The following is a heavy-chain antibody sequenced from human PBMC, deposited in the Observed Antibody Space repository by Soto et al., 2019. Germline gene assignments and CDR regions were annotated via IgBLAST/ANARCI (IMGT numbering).Heavy chain of an antibody. CDR3: ARGGSCWPPRLDY. J-gene: IGHJ4*02. Sequence: QVQLQESGPGLVKPSETLSLNCTVSGGPISSYYWSWIRQSPGKGLEWIGYIYYSGSTNYNPSLNSHKTISIKNYKSLFSQAFSAESAAHTAVYYCARGGSCWPPRLDYGGQRTLVTVSA. V-gene: IGHV4-59*01. D-gene: IGHD2-15*01. CDR2: IYYSGST. CDR1: GGPISSYY.